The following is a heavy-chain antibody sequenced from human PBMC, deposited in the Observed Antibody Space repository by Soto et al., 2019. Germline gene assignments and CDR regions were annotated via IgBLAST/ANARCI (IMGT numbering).Heavy chain of an antibody. CDR2: IYHSGST. Sequence: QVRLQESGPGLVKPSQTLSLTCTVSGGSISSGDYYWSWIRQHSEKGLEWIGYIYHSGSTYYNPSLKSRVTISVDTSKNQFSLKLSSVTAADTAVYYCARLWSGSRQGFDPWGQGTLVTVSS. J-gene: IGHJ5*02. D-gene: IGHD3-3*01. CDR1: GGSISSGDYY. V-gene: IGHV4-31*03. CDR3: ARLWSGSRQGFDP.